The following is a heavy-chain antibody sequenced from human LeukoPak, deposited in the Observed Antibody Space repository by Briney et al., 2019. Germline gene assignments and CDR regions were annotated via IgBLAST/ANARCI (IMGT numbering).Heavy chain of an antibody. Sequence: GGSLRLSCAASGFTFSSYSMNWVRQAPGKGLEWVSYISSSGSTIYYADSVKGRFTISRDNAKNSLYLQMNSLRAEDTAVYYCARDRYSGYDSHWGQGTLVTVSS. D-gene: IGHD5-12*01. CDR3: ARDRYSGYDSH. CDR2: ISSSGSTI. J-gene: IGHJ4*02. CDR1: GFTFSSYS. V-gene: IGHV3-48*04.